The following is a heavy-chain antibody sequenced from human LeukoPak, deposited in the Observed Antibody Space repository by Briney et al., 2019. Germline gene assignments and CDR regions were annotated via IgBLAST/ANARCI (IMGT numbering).Heavy chain of an antibody. CDR2: INSNSGGT. Sequence: ASVKVSCKASGYTFTGYYLHWVRQALGQGLEWMGWINSNSGGTNYAQKFQGRVTMTRDTSISTAYMELSRLRSDDTAVYYCARFANPEGLDYWGQGTLVTVSS. CDR3: ARFANPEGLDY. J-gene: IGHJ4*02. CDR1: GYTFTGYY. V-gene: IGHV1-2*02. D-gene: IGHD4/OR15-4a*01.